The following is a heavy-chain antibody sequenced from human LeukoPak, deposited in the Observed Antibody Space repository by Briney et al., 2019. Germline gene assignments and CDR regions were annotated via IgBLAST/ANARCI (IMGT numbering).Heavy chain of an antibody. CDR1: GFTFSSYS. J-gene: IGHJ4*02. CDR3: ARRYGSGSYHFDC. V-gene: IGHV3-48*01. Sequence: GGSLRLSCAASGFTFSSYSMNWARQAPGKGLEWVSYISSSGSTIYYADSVKGRFTISRGNAKNSLYLQMNSLRAEDTAIYYCARRYGSGSYHFDCWGQGTLVTVSS. D-gene: IGHD3-10*01. CDR2: ISSSGSTI.